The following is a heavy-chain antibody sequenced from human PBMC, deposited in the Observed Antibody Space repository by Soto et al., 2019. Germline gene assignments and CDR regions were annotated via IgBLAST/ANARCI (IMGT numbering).Heavy chain of an antibody. D-gene: IGHD3-9*01. Sequence: SVKVSCKASGGTFSSYAISWVRQAPGQGLEWMGRLIPMFGTTDYAQRFQGRVTFTADESTSTASMEVTNLTSEDTAVYYCARAVVLTFTRFYDMDVWGQGTTVTVS. CDR2: LIPMFGTT. J-gene: IGHJ6*02. V-gene: IGHV1-69*13. CDR1: GGTFSSYA. CDR3: ARAVVLTFTRFYDMDV.